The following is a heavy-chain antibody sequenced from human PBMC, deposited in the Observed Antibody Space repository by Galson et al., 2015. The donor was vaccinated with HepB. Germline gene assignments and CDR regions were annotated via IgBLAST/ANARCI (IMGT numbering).Heavy chain of an antibody. V-gene: IGHV3-23*01. D-gene: IGHD3-22*01. CDR1: GFSFSTFA. Sequence: SLRLSCAPSGFSFSTFAMSWVRQAPGKGLEWVSSISASGASTYYADSVKGRFTISRDNFKNTLNLQMNSLRADDTAIYYCARGTSEYYHSSGYFPYWYFDLWGPGTLVTVSS. CDR2: ISASGAST. CDR3: ARGTSEYYHSSGYFPYWYFDL. J-gene: IGHJ2*01.